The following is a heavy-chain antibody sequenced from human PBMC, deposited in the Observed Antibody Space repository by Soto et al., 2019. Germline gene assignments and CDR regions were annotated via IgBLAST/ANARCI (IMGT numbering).Heavy chain of an antibody. J-gene: IGHJ4*02. Sequence: GGSLRLSCAASGFTFSNAWMSWVRQGPGKGLEWVGLIKSKTYGETTDYSAPVKGRFTISRDDSKNTLYLQLNSLKNEDTAVYYCIHGSGWYDYWGQGTLVTVSS. CDR1: GFTFSNAW. V-gene: IGHV3-15*01. CDR2: IKSKTYGETT. CDR3: IHGSGWYDY. D-gene: IGHD6-19*01.